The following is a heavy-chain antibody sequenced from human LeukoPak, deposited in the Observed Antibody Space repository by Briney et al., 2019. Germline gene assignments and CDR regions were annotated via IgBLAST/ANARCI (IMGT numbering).Heavy chain of an antibody. J-gene: IGHJ4*02. CDR1: GFTFSSYS. D-gene: IGHD4-17*01. CDR3: ARVGRFGDYGDFDY. Sequence: GGSLRLSCAGSGFTFSSYSMNWVRQAPGKGLEWVSYISGSSSTVYYADSVKGRFTISRDNAKNSLYLQMNSLRDEDTAVYFCARVGRFGDYGDFDYWGQGTLVTVSS. V-gene: IGHV3-48*02. CDR2: ISGSSSTV.